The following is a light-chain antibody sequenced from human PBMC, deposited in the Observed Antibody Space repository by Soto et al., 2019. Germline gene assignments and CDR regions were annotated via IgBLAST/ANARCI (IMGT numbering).Light chain of an antibody. J-gene: IGKJ5*01. V-gene: IGKV3-20*01. CDR3: QQYASSPIT. Sequence: EIVLTQSPGTLSLSPGERSTLSFRSSQSVSSNYLAWYQQKPGQAPRRLIHAASSRATGIPDRFSGSGSGTDFSLTISRLEPEDFAVYFCQQYASSPITFGQGTRLEIK. CDR1: QSVSSNY. CDR2: AAS.